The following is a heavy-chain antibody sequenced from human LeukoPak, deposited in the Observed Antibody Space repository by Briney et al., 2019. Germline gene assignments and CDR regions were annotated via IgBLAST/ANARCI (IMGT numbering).Heavy chain of an antibody. D-gene: IGHD6-19*01. CDR3: ARGGGISSGRQVVFDY. V-gene: IGHV4-59*08. Sequence: PSETLSLTCTVSGGSISSYYWSWIRQPPGKGLEWIGYIYYSGSTNYNPSLKSRVTISVDTSKNQFSLKLSSVTAADTAVYYCARGGGISSGRQVVFDYWGQGTLVTVSS. CDR2: IYYSGST. J-gene: IGHJ4*02. CDR1: GGSISSYY.